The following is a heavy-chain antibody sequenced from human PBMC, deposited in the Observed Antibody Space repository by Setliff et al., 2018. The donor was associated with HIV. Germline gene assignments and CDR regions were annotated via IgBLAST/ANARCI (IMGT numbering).Heavy chain of an antibody. CDR1: GFTFSTYT. D-gene: IGHD3-22*01. Sequence: GGSLRLSCAASGFTFSTYTMIWVRQAPGKGLEWVSSISDRSYIFYADLLKGRFTISRDNAKKLVYLQMNSLRAEDTAIYYCARDRASSGYYARFDHWGQGTLVTVSS. CDR2: ISDRSYI. V-gene: IGHV3-21*01. J-gene: IGHJ4*02. CDR3: ARDRASSGYYARFDH.